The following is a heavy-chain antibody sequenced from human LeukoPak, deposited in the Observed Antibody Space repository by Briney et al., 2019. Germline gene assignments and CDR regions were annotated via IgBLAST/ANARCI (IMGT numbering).Heavy chain of an antibody. CDR1: GFTFSTYS. J-gene: IGHJ4*02. CDR2: ISSSSGSM. CDR3: ARQNAAGYYCYFDS. D-gene: IGHD3-22*01. Sequence: GGSLRLSCAASGFTFSTYSMNWVRQAPGKGLEWVSYISSSSGSMYYADSVKGRFTISRDNARNSLYLQMNSLRAEDTAVYYCARQNAAGYYCYFDSWGQGTLVTVSS. V-gene: IGHV3-48*01.